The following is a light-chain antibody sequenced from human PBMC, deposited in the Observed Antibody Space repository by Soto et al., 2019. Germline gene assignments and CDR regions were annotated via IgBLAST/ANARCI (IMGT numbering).Light chain of an antibody. Sequence: QSVLTQPPSASGSPGQSVTISCTGTSSDVGSYNYVSWYQQNPAKAPKLIIYEVSKRPPGVPDRFSGSKSGNTASLSVSGLQAEDDGDYYCSSYAGSNIYVFGTGTKVTVL. V-gene: IGLV2-8*01. J-gene: IGLJ1*01. CDR1: SSDVGSYNY. CDR3: SSYAGSNIYV. CDR2: EVS.